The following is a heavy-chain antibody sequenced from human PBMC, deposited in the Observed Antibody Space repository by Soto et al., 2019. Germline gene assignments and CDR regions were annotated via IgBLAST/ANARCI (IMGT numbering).Heavy chain of an antibody. Sequence: EVQLLESGGGLVQPGGSLRLSCAASGFTFSTYAMNWVRQAPGNGLEWVSAISGSGGSIHYADSVKGRFTICRDNSKNPLYLQMNSLRHEDTAVYHCVKGYWKGDVWGPGTTVTVSS. J-gene: IGHJ6*02. D-gene: IGHD1-1*01. CDR1: GFTFSTYA. CDR2: ISGSGGSI. CDR3: VKGYWKGDV. V-gene: IGHV3-23*01.